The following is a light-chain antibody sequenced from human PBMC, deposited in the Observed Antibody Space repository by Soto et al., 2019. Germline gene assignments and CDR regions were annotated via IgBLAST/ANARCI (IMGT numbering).Light chain of an antibody. V-gene: IGKV1-5*03. J-gene: IGKJ1*01. CDR2: KAS. Sequence: DIQMTQSPSTLSASVGDRVTITCRASQSISSWLAWYQQKPGKAPNLLIYKASSLESGVPSRFSGSGSGTEFTLTISSLQPDDFATYYCQQYNTYSTFGQGTKVDTK. CDR3: QQYNTYST. CDR1: QSISSW.